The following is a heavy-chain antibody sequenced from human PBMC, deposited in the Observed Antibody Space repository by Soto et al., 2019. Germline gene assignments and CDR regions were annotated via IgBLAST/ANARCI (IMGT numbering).Heavy chain of an antibody. CDR1: GYTFTSYA. J-gene: IGHJ6*03. D-gene: IGHD5-18*01. CDR2: INAGNGNT. CDR3: AREVTYYYYMAV. V-gene: IGHV1-3*01. Sequence: ASVKVSCKASGYTFTSYAMHWVRQAPGQRLEWMGWINAGNGNTKYSQKFQGRVTITRDTSASTAYMELSSLRSEDTAVYYCAREVTYYYYMAVWGKGTTVTVSS.